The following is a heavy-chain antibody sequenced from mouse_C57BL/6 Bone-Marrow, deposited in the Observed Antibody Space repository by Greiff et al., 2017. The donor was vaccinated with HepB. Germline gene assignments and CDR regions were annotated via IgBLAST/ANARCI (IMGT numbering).Heavy chain of an antibody. CDR3: TPFYDYDED. J-gene: IGHJ2*01. Sequence: VQLKESGAELVRPGASVKLSCTASGFNIKDDYMHWVKQRPEQGLEWIGWIDPENGDTEYASKFQGKATITADTSSNTAYLQLSSLTSEDTAVYYCTPFYDYDEDWGQGTTLTVSS. CDR2: IDPENGDT. V-gene: IGHV14-4*01. CDR1: GFNIKDDY. D-gene: IGHD2-4*01.